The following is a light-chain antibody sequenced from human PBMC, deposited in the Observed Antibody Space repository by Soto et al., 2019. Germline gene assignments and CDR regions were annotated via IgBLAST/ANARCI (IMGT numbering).Light chain of an antibody. J-gene: IGKJ3*01. CDR1: QDISNF. Sequence: DIQMTQSPSSLSASVGDRVTITCQASQDISNFLNWYKHKSGKSPKLLINEASNLETGVPSRFSGSGSSTYFTFPINSLQPEVVATYYCQQYDSLPLSFGPGTKVELK. CDR2: EAS. CDR3: QQYDSLPLS. V-gene: IGKV1-33*01.